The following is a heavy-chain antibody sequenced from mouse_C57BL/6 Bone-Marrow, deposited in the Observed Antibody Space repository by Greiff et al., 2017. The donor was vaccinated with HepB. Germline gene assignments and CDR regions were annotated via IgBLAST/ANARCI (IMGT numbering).Heavy chain of an antibody. CDR3: ARGRWLLPLFDY. D-gene: IGHD2-3*01. J-gene: IGHJ2*01. CDR2: IYPGDGDT. V-gene: IGHV1-80*01. Sequence: VNVVESGAELVKPGASVKISCKASGYAFSSYWMNWVKQRPGKGLEWIGQIYPGDGDTNYNGKFKGKATLTADKSSSTAYMQLSSLTSEDSAVYFCARGRWLLPLFDYWGQGTTLTVSS. CDR1: GYAFSSYW.